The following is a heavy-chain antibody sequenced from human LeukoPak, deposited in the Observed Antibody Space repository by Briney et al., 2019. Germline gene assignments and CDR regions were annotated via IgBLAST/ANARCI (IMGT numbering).Heavy chain of an antibody. CDR1: GYSISSGYY. CDR3: ARLPPPSSSWVDY. D-gene: IGHD6-13*01. V-gene: IGHV4-38-2*02. J-gene: IGHJ4*02. CDR2: IYHSGST. Sequence: PSETLSLTCTVSGYSISSGYYWGWIRQPPGKGLEWIGSIYHSGSTYYNPSLKSRVTISVDTSKNQFSLKLSSVTAADTAVYYCARLPPPSSSWVDYWGQGTLVTVSS.